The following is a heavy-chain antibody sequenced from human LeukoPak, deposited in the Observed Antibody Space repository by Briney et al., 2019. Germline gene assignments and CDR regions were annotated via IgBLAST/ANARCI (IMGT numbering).Heavy chain of an antibody. V-gene: IGHV3-30*18. CDR3: AKAVGGYDYVWGSYRNEYYFDY. Sequence: PGGSLRLSCAASGFTFSSYGMHWVRQAPGKGLEWVAVISYDGSNKYYADSVKGRFTISRDNSKNTLCLQMNSLRAEDTAVYYCAKAVGGYDYVWGSYRNEYYFDYWGQGTLVTVSS. CDR2: ISYDGSNK. CDR1: GFTFSSYG. J-gene: IGHJ4*02. D-gene: IGHD3-16*02.